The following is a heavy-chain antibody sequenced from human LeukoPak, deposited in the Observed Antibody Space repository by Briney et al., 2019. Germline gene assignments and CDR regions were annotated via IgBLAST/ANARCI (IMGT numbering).Heavy chain of an antibody. Sequence: PSETLSLTCTVSGVSISNYYWSWIRQPPGKGLEWIGYIYYTGGTNYNPSLKSRVTISVDTSKNQFSLKLSSVTAADTAVYYCARQRNRSNARYYYGMDVWGQGTTVTVSS. CDR1: GVSISNYY. D-gene: IGHD1-14*01. CDR2: IYYTGGT. J-gene: IGHJ6*02. CDR3: ARQRNRSNARYYYGMDV. V-gene: IGHV4-59*01.